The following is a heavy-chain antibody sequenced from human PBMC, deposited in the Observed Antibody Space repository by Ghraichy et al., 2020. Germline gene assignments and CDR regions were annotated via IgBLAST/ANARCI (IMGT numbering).Heavy chain of an antibody. CDR3: ARDRIHRDDFDI. Sequence: SETLSLTCTVSGGSISSSYWSWIRQPPGKGLEWIGYIYYTGSTNYNPSLKSRVTISVDTSKNQLSLKLSSVTAADTAVYYCARDRIHRDDFDIWGQGTMVTVSS. CDR2: IYYTGST. V-gene: IGHV4-59*01. CDR1: GGSISSSY. D-gene: IGHD2/OR15-2a*01. J-gene: IGHJ3*02.